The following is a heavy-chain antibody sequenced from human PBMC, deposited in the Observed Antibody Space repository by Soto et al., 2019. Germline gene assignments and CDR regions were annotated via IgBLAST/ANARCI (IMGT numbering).Heavy chain of an antibody. CDR3: AKGGSGYYSRNAFDI. V-gene: IGHV3-23*01. Sequence: PGGSLRLSCAASGFTFSSYAMSWVRQAPGKGREWVSAISGSGGSTYYADSVKGRFTISRDNSKNTLYLQMNSLRAEDTAVYYCAKGGSGYYSRNAFDIWGQGTMVTVSS. CDR2: ISGSGGST. CDR1: GFTFSSYA. D-gene: IGHD3-22*01. J-gene: IGHJ3*02.